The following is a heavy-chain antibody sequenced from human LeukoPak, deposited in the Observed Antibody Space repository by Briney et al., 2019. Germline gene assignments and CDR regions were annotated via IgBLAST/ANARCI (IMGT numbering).Heavy chain of an antibody. CDR2: ISSSSSYI. V-gene: IGHV3-21*01. Sequence: GGSLRLSCAASGFTFSSYSMNWVRQAPGKGLEWVSSISSSSSYIYYADSVKGRFTISRDNAKNSLYLQMNSLRAEDTAVYYCATSYESSGYYPLWGQGTLVTVSS. CDR1: GFTFSSYS. D-gene: IGHD3-22*01. J-gene: IGHJ1*01. CDR3: ATSYESSGYYPL.